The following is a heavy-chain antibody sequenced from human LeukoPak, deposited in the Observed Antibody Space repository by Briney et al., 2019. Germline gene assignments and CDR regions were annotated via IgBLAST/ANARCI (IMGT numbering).Heavy chain of an antibody. CDR1: GGSFSGYY. V-gene: IGHV4-34*01. CDR3: ARHYGH. D-gene: IGHD3-16*01. Sequence: TLSLTCAVYGGSFSGYYWNWIRQPPGKGLEWIGEINHSGSTNYNPSLKSRVTISVDTSKNQFSLKLSSVTAADTAVYYCARHYGHWGQGTLVTVSS. CDR2: INHSGST. J-gene: IGHJ4*02.